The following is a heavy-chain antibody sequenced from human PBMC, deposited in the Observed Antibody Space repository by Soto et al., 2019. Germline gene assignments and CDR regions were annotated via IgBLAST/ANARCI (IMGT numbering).Heavy chain of an antibody. J-gene: IGHJ4*02. CDR2: INHSGST. CDR3: ARLGGYVSVGYYYLWDS. D-gene: IGHD3-22*01. CDR1: DGSMNSDSSY. V-gene: IGHV4-39*01. Sequence: QLQLQESGPGLVKPSETLSLTCRVSDGSMNSDSSYWGWIRQPPGKGLEWIGVINHSGSTYHNLSLKGRVTMSVDASRHQFSLKLTSMPAADTAVYYCARLGGYVSVGYYYLWDSWGQGTLVTVAS.